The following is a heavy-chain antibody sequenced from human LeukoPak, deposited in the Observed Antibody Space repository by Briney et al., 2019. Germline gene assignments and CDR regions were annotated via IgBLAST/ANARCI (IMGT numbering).Heavy chain of an antibody. CDR2: ISYDSGIR. V-gene: IGHV3-48*01. CDR1: GFTLSRDS. J-gene: IGHJ4*02. CDR3: ARGGRSTYFDWSPDY. Sequence: GGSLRLSCAASGFTLSRDSMNWVRQAPGKGLEWISYISYDSGIRYYADSVRGRFTISRDNAKNSLYLQMHSLRAEDTAVYYCARGGRSTYFDWSPDYWGQGTLVTVSS. D-gene: IGHD3-9*01.